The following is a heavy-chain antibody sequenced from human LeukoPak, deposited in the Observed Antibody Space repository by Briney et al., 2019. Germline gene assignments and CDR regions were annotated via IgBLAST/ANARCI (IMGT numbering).Heavy chain of an antibody. Sequence: GGSLRLSCAACGFTFSRFRMNWVRQAPGKGLEWVSYISSSSSTIYYADSVKGRFTISRDNAKNSLYLQMNSLRAEDTAVYYCARGIIAVAAYFDYWGQGTLVTVSS. D-gene: IGHD6-19*01. J-gene: IGHJ4*02. CDR1: GFTFSRFR. V-gene: IGHV3-48*01. CDR2: ISSSSSTI. CDR3: ARGIIAVAAYFDY.